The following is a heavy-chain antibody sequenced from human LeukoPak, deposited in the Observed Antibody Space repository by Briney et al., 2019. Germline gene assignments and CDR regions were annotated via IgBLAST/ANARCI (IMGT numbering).Heavy chain of an antibody. D-gene: IGHD3-22*01. CDR3: ARGEYYYDSSGYLPDY. Sequence: ASVKVSCKASGYTFTSYAMHWVRQAPGQRLEWMGWINAGNGNTKYSQKFQGRVTITRDTSASTAYMELRSLRSDDTAVYYCARGEYYYDSSGYLPDYWGQGTLVTFSS. CDR2: INAGNGNT. J-gene: IGHJ4*02. V-gene: IGHV1-3*01. CDR1: GYTFTSYA.